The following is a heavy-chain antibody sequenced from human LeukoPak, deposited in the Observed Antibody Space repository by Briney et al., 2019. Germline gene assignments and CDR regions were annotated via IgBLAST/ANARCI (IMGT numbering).Heavy chain of an antibody. J-gene: IGHJ5*02. CDR3: ARLVGAVVPVANNWFDP. Sequence: GGSLRLSRAASGFTFSSYSMNWVRQAPGKGLEWVSYISSSSSTIYYADSVKGRFTISRDNAKNSLYLQMNSLRAEDTAVYYCARLVGAVVPVANNWFDPWGQGTLVTVSS. CDR1: GFTFSSYS. CDR2: ISSSSSTI. D-gene: IGHD2-2*01. V-gene: IGHV3-48*04.